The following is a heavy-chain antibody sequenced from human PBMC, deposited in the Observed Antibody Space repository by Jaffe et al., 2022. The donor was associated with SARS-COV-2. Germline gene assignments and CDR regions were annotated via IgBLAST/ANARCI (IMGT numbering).Heavy chain of an antibody. D-gene: IGHD3-10*01. Sequence: QVQLQESGPGLVKPSETLSLTCTVSGGSISSYYWSWIRQPPGKGLEWIGYIYYSGSTNYNPSLKSRVTISVDTSKNQFSLKLSSVTAADTAVYYCARGRQVTMVRGVQDDAFDIWGQGTMVTVSS. V-gene: IGHV4-59*01. CDR2: IYYSGST. CDR1: GGSISSYY. J-gene: IGHJ3*02. CDR3: ARGRQVTMVRGVQDDAFDI.